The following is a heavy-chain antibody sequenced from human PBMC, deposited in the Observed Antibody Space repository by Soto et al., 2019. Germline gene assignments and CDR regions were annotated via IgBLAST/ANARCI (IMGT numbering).Heavy chain of an antibody. Sequence: EVQLVESGGGLGQPWGSLRLSCAACGFTSSSYLMCWVRQVPGRGLEWVANINQDGCEKYYVDSVGGRFTISRDNAKTPLYLQMNGLRAENTAVYYCASEHNSSFGYWGQGTLVTVSS. CDR2: INQDGCEK. V-gene: IGHV3-7*01. CDR1: GFTSSSYL. CDR3: ASEHNSSFGY. D-gene: IGHD6-6*01. J-gene: IGHJ4*02.